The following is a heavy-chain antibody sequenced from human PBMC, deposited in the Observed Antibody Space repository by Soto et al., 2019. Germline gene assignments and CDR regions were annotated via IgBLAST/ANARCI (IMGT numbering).Heavy chain of an antibody. CDR1: GYSFTSYW. J-gene: IGHJ6*02. CDR2: IYPGDSDT. Sequence: GESLKISCKGSGYSFTSYWIGWVRQMPGKGLEWMGIIYPGDSDTRYSPSFQGQVTISADKSISTAYLQWSSLKASDTAMYYCARLPIGYCSSTSCSGYYYYGMDVWGQGTTVTVSS. CDR3: ARLPIGYCSSTSCSGYYYYGMDV. V-gene: IGHV5-51*01. D-gene: IGHD2-2*01.